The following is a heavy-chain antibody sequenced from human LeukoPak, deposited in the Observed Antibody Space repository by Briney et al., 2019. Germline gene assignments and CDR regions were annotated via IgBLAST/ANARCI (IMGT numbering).Heavy chain of an antibody. CDR3: AKEQWLV. V-gene: IGHV3-23*01. Sequence: GGSLRLSCAASGLTFSNYAMSWVRQAPGKGLEWVSAVNYNGDSTYYADSVKGRFTISRDNSKNTLYLQMNTLRAEDTAIYYCAKEQWLVWGQGTLVTVSS. D-gene: IGHD6-19*01. CDR1: GLTFSNYA. CDR2: VNYNGDST. J-gene: IGHJ4*02.